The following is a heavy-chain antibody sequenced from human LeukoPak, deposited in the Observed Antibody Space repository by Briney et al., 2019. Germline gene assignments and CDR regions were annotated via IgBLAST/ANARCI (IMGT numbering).Heavy chain of an antibody. CDR3: ARLIRATNGMDV. J-gene: IGHJ6*02. D-gene: IGHD1-26*01. CDR2: IYHSGST. CDR1: GGSFSSGGYS. V-gene: IGHV4-30-2*01. Sequence: SQTLSLTCAVSGGSFSSGGYSWSWIRQPPVKGLEWIGYIYHSGSTYYNPSLKSRVTTSVDRSKNQFSLKLSSVTAADTAVYYCARLIRATNGMDVWGQGTTVTVSS.